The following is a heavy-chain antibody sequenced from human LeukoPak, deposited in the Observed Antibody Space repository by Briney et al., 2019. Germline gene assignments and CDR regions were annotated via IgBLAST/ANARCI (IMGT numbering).Heavy chain of an antibody. CDR2: IIPISGTA. J-gene: IGHJ5*02. Sequence: SVKVSCKASGGTFSSYAISWVRQAPGQGLEWMGGIIPISGTANYAQKFQGRVTITADESTSTAYMELSSLRSEDTAVYYCARSPDLGEYSGSYGRFDPWGQGTLVTVSS. V-gene: IGHV1-69*01. CDR3: ARSPDLGEYSGSYGRFDP. CDR1: GGTFSSYA. D-gene: IGHD1-26*01.